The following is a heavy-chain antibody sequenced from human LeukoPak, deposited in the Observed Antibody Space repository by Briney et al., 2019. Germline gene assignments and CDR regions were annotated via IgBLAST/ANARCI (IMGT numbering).Heavy chain of an antibody. Sequence: GRSLRLSCAASGFTFSSYAMHWVRQAPGKGLEWVAVISYDGSNKYYADSVRGRFTISRDNSKNTLYLQMNSLRAEDTAVYYCARDPLTYYYDSSGYFDYWGQGTLVTVSS. D-gene: IGHD3-22*01. J-gene: IGHJ4*02. CDR1: GFTFSSYA. V-gene: IGHV3-30*04. CDR2: ISYDGSNK. CDR3: ARDPLTYYYDSSGYFDY.